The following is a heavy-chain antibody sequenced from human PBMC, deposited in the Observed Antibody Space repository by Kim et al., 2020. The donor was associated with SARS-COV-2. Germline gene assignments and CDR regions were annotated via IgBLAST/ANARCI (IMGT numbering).Heavy chain of an antibody. D-gene: IGHD3-10*01. V-gene: IGHV3-23*01. J-gene: IGHJ4*02. CDR3: AKLWFGQKGAFK. Sequence: YYAASVKGRFTISRDNTKNTRYLQMNSLRAADTAVYYCAKLWFGQKGAFKWGQGTLVTVSS.